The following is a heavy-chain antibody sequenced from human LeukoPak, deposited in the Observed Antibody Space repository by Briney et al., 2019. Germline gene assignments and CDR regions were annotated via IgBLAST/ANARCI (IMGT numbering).Heavy chain of an antibody. V-gene: IGHV3-30*02. CDR3: AKEKLRAASNWFDP. J-gene: IGHJ5*02. Sequence: GGSLRLSCAASGFTFSSYGMHWVRQAPGKGLEWVAFIRYDGSNKYYADSVKGRFTISRDNSKNTLYLQMNSLRAEDTAVYYCAKEKLRAASNWFDPWGQGTLVTVSS. CDR2: IRYDGSNK. D-gene: IGHD4-23*01. CDR1: GFTFSSYG.